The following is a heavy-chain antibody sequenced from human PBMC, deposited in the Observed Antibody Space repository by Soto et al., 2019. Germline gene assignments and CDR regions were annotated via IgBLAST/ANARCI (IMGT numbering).Heavy chain of an antibody. Sequence: EVQLVESGEGLVQPGGSLRLSCAASGFTFSSYAMHWVRQAPGKGLEYVSAISSNGGSTYYADSVKGRFTISRDNSKNTLYLQMGSLRAEDMAVYYCARSSPNHDYSNYYFDYWGQGTLVTVSS. CDR2: ISSNGGST. J-gene: IGHJ4*02. CDR3: ARSSPNHDYSNYYFDY. D-gene: IGHD4-4*01. V-gene: IGHV3-64*02. CDR1: GFTFSSYA.